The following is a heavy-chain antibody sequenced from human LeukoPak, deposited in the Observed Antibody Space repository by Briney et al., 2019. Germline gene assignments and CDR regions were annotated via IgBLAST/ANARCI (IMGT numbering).Heavy chain of an antibody. CDR3: ARIMTTVTTVEY. CDR2: ISSCSSAI. V-gene: IGHV3-48*01. CDR1: GFTFSSYS. D-gene: IGHD4-17*01. J-gene: IGHJ4*02. Sequence: GGSLRLSCTASGFTFSSYSMNWVRQAPGKGLEWVSYISSCSSAIYYADSVKGRFTISRDNAKNSLYLQMNNLRAEDTAVYYCARIMTTVTTVEYWGQGTLVTVSS.